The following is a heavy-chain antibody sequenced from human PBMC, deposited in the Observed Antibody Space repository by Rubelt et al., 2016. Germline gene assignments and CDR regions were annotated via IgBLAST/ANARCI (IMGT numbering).Heavy chain of an antibody. D-gene: IGHD4-23*01. J-gene: IGHJ1*01. CDR2: IHYSGTS. V-gene: IGHV4-59*12. CDR3: AGLRYGGNADIRYFHY. Sequence: GLEWIGYIHYSGTSNYNPSLQSRAPISVDTSQNQSSLKVSSVPAADPAVYYCAGLRYGGNADIRYFHYWGQGTLVTVPS.